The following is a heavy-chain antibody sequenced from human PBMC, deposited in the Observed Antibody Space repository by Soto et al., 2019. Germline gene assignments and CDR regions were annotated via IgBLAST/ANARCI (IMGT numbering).Heavy chain of an antibody. Sequence: QVKLVQSGAEVKKPGASVKVFCKASGYTFTDYAIHWVRQAPGQRLELMWWIAPGNGNTKYSQNCQGRVTITRDTSATTAYMELSSLRSEDTAVYYCAKGSLMWTPDYWGQGTLVTVSS. CDR3: AKGSLMWTPDY. J-gene: IGHJ4*02. CDR2: IAPGNGNT. D-gene: IGHD2-21*01. V-gene: IGHV1-3*01. CDR1: GYTFTDYA.